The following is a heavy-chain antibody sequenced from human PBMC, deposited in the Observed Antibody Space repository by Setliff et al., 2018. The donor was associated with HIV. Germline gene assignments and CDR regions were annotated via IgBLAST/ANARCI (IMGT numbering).Heavy chain of an antibody. J-gene: IGHJ4*02. CDR1: GGSISSHY. V-gene: IGHV4-59*11. CDR3: ARGAAQDY. Sequence: SETLSLTCTVSGGSISSHYWSWIRQPPGKGLESIGYIYYTGSTNYNPSLKSRVTISLDTSKNHFSLKLNSVTDADTAVYYCARGAAQDYWGQGTLVTVSS. CDR2: IYYTGST.